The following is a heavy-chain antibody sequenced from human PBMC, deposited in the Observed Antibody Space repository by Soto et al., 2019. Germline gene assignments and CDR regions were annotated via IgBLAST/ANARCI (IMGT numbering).Heavy chain of an antibody. CDR2: IIAINGNT. J-gene: IGHJ4*02. Sequence: ASVKVSCKASGYTFTSYGISWVRQTPGQGLEWMGWIIAINGNTNYAQKFQGRVTITADESTSTAYMELSSLRSEDTAVYYCARVGGIAAAGRTTIDYWGQGTLVTVSS. V-gene: IGHV1-18*01. D-gene: IGHD6-13*01. CDR1: GYTFTSYG. CDR3: ARVGGIAAAGRTTIDY.